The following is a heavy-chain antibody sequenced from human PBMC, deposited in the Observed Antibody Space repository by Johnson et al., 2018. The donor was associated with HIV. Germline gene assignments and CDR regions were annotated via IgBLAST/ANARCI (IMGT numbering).Heavy chain of an antibody. V-gene: IGHV3-30*04. CDR2: ISYDGSNK. Sequence: QVQVVESGGGVVQPGRSLRLSCAASGFIFSSYAMHWVRQAPGKGLEWVAVISYDGSNKYYADSVKGRFTISRDNSRKTLYLQMNNLRTEETAVYYCAKGEAQEGWIQLWSYAFDFWGRGTMATVSS. D-gene: IGHD5-18*01. CDR3: AKGEAQEGWIQLWSYAFDF. J-gene: IGHJ3*01. CDR1: GFIFSSYA.